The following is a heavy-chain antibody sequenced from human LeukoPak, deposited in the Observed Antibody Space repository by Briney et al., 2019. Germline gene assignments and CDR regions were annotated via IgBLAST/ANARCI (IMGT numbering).Heavy chain of an antibody. J-gene: IGHJ3*02. CDR2: ISSSSYI. D-gene: IGHD3-22*01. Sequence: GGCLRLSCAASGFTFSSYGMNWVRQAPGKGLEWVSSISSSSYIYYADSVKGRFTISRDNAKNSLYLQMNSLRAEDTAVYYCARGGYYDSSGRIWGQGTMVTVSS. V-gene: IGHV3-21*01. CDR3: ARGGYYDSSGRI. CDR1: GFTFSSYG.